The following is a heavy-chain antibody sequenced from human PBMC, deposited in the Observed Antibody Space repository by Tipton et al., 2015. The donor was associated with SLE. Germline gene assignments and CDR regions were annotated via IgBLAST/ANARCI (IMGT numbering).Heavy chain of an antibody. CDR2: IYPSGST. D-gene: IGHD3-10*01. J-gene: IGHJ3*02. Sequence: TLSLTCVVSGYSISGYYWGWIRQPPGKGLEWIGSIYPSGSTYYNPPLKSRVTISIDTSKKQFSLKLSSVTAADTAVYYCARGVPGRAFDIWGQGTMVTVSS. V-gene: IGHV4-38-2*01. CDR1: GYSISGYY. CDR3: ARGVPGRAFDI.